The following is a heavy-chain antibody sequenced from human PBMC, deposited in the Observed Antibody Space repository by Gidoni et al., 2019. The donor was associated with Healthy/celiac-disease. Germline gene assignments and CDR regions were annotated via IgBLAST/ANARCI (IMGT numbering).Heavy chain of an antibody. CDR3: ARLAVAGTSFDY. J-gene: IGHJ4*02. CDR1: GGSISSSGYY. Sequence: QLQLQESGPGLVKPPETLSLTCTVSGGSISSSGYYWGWIRQPPGKGLDWIGSIYYSGSTYYNPSLKSRVTISVDTSKNQFSLKLSSVTAADTAVYYCARLAVAGTSFDYWGQGTLVTVSS. CDR2: IYYSGST. D-gene: IGHD6-19*01. V-gene: IGHV4-39*01.